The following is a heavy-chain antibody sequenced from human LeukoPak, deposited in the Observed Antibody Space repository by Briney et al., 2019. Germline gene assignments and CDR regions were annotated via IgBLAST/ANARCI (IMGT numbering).Heavy chain of an antibody. CDR1: GFTFSTHA. D-gene: IGHD1-26*01. V-gene: IGHV3-23*01. J-gene: IGHJ3*02. CDR2: ISGVSETT. Sequence: PGGSLRLSCAASGFTFSTHAMSWVRQAPGKGLEWVSGISGVSETTYYADPVRGRFTISRDNSKSTIYLQMNSLRAEDTAVYYCAKDVCGNYCSLDMWGQGTMVTVSS. CDR3: AKDVCGNYCSLDM.